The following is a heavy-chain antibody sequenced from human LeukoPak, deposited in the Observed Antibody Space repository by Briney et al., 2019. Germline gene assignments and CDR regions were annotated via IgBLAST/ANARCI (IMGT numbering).Heavy chain of an antibody. D-gene: IGHD3-22*01. CDR1: GGSISSYY. CDR3: ARNEGSGYSAPDAFDI. Sequence: SETLSLTCTVSGGSISSYYWSWIRQPPGKGLEWIGYIYYSGSTNYNPSPKSRVTISVDTSKNQFSLKLSSVTAADTAVYYCARNEGSGYSAPDAFDIWGQGTMVTVSS. CDR2: IYYSGST. V-gene: IGHV4-59*01. J-gene: IGHJ3*02.